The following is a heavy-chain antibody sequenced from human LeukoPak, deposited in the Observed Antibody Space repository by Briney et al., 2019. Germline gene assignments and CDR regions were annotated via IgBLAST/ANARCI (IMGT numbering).Heavy chain of an antibody. CDR2: IWYDGSNK. J-gene: IGHJ4*02. CDR1: GFTFSSCG. D-gene: IGHD6-13*01. Sequence: GGSLRLSCAASGFTFSSCGMHWVRQAPGKGLEWVAVIWYDGSNKYYADSVKGRFTISRDNSKNTLYLQMNSLRAEDTAVYYCARGWDSSSWYFDYWGQGTLVTVSS. CDR3: ARGWDSSSWYFDY. V-gene: IGHV3-33*01.